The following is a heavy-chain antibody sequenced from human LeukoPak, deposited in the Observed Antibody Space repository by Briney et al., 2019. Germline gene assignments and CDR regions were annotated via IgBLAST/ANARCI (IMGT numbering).Heavy chain of an antibody. J-gene: IGHJ5*01. V-gene: IGHV4-4*07. CDR3: ARDFYADNGHSPLDS. CDR2: VYASGST. Sequence: SETLSLTCTVSGVSIGNYYWNWIRHSAGKGLEWIGRVYASGSTNYNPSLKSRVTMSMDKSKNQFSLRLTSVTAADTAVYYCARDFYADNGHSPLDSWGLGALVTVSS. D-gene: IGHD3-16*01. CDR1: GVSIGNYY.